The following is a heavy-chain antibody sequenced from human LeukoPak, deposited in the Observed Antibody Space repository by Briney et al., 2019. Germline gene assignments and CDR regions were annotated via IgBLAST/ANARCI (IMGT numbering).Heavy chain of an antibody. CDR3: ARHIVVVPETWFDP. J-gene: IGHJ5*02. V-gene: IGHV4-59*01. D-gene: IGHD2-2*01. CDR1: GGSISRYY. Sequence: SETLSLTCTVSGGSISRYYWSWIRQPPGKGLEWIGYIYYSGSTNYNPSLKSRVTISVDTSKNQFSLKLSSVTAADTAVYYCARHIVVVPETWFDPWGQETLVTVSS. CDR2: IYYSGST.